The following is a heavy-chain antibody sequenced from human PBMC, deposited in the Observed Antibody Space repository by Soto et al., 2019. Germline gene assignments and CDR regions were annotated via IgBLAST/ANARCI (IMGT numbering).Heavy chain of an antibody. CDR3: ARQRTSVVTPAYFDV. Sequence: PXDSRDVTRAVTGECMHIRCYHEGWIRKPPGKGLEWMGSIYYSWRTYNNPSLRSRVSMSIDTSKDQFSLKLKCVTAADTALYFCARQRTSVVTPAYFDVWGPGSLVTVS. D-gene: IGHD2-21*02. J-gene: IGHJ4*02. V-gene: IGHV4-39*01. CDR1: GECMHIRCYH. CDR2: IYYSWRT.